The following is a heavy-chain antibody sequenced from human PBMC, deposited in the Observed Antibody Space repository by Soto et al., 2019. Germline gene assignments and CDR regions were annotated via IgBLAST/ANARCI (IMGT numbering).Heavy chain of an antibody. V-gene: IGHV4-34*01. J-gene: IGHJ5*02. CDR2: INHSGST. CDR1: GGAFSGYY. D-gene: IGHD2-2*03. CDR3: AIGEGPVGWVAAPLNWLDP. Sequence: SETLSLTCAVYGGAFSGYYWSWIRQPPGKGLEWIGEINHSGSTNYNPSLKSRVTISVDTSKNQFSLKLSSVTAADTAVYYCAIGEGPVGWVAAPLNWLDPGGQGTLVPVPS.